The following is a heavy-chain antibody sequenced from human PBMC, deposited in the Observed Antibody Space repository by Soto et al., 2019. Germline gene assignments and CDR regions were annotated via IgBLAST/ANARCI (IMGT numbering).Heavy chain of an antibody. Sequence: PGESLKISCQGSGYGFTSYWIGWARQRPGKGLEWMGRINPSDSYTTYSPSFQGHVTISTDKSFSTAYLQWSGLKASDTAMYYCARLGYCTGTSCYTFDSWGQGTLVTVSS. J-gene: IGHJ4*02. CDR1: GYGFTSYW. CDR2: INPSDSYT. V-gene: IGHV5-10-1*01. D-gene: IGHD2-2*02. CDR3: ARLGYCTGTSCYTFDS.